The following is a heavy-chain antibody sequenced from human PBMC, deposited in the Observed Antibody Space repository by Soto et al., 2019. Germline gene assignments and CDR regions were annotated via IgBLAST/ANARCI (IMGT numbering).Heavy chain of an antibody. D-gene: IGHD3-22*01. CDR3: AHSSAGRDSSGYKGVYDWFDP. CDR1: GFSLSTSGVG. Sequence: ESGPTLVNPTQTLTLTCTFSGFSLSTSGVGVGWIRQPPGKALEWLALIYWDDDKRYSPSLKSRLTITKDTSKNQVVLTMTNMDPVDTATYYCAHSSAGRDSSGYKGVYDWFDPWGQGTLVTVSS. V-gene: IGHV2-5*02. CDR2: IYWDDDK. J-gene: IGHJ5*02.